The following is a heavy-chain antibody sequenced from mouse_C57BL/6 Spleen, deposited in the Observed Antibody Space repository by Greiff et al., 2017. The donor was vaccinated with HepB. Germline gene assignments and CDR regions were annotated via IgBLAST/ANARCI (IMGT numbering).Heavy chain of an antibody. CDR3: TTSSGYRYYAMDY. V-gene: IGHV14-1*01. CDR1: GFNIKDYY. Sequence: VQLQQSGAELVRPGASVKLSCTASGFNIKDYYMHWVKQRPEQGLEWIGRIDPEDGDTEYAPKFQGQATMTADTSSNTAYLQLSSLTSEDTAVYYCTTSSGYRYYAMDYWGQGTSVTVAS. D-gene: IGHD3-2*02. CDR2: IDPEDGDT. J-gene: IGHJ4*01.